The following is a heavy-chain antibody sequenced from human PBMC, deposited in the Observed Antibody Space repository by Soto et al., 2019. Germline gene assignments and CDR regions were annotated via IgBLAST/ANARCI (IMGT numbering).Heavy chain of an antibody. CDR3: ASQDYSSSTDASFLVNGYFDL. V-gene: IGHV4-4*02. CDR2: IYHSGST. CDR1: GGSISSSKW. D-gene: IGHD6-6*01. J-gene: IGHJ2*01. Sequence: QMQLQESGPGLVKPSGTLSLTCGVSGGSISSSKWWTWVRQPPGKGPEWIGEIYHSGSTNYNPSLTGRVTISLAKSNTQFSLTLTSVTAADTAVYYCASQDYSSSTDASFLVNGYFDLWGRGILVPVSS.